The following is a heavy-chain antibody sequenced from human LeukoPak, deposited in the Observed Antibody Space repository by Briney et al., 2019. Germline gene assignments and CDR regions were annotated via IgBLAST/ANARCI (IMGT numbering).Heavy chain of an antibody. Sequence: HSGGSLRLSCTASGFTFSSYAMYWVRQAPGKGLEWVSGIFGSGGSAHYADSVKGRFTISRDNSQYTVYLQMNSLRAEDTAVYYCGKTTTGYSSGRNPAWPVDYWGQGTLVTVSS. CDR3: GKTTTGYSSGRNPAWPVDY. CDR1: GFTFSSYA. J-gene: IGHJ4*02. V-gene: IGHV3-23*01. D-gene: IGHD6-19*01. CDR2: IFGSGGSA.